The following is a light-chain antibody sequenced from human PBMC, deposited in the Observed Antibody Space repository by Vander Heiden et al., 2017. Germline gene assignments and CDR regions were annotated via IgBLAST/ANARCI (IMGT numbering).Light chain of an antibody. Sequence: DIPITQSPSSLSASVGDRVTITCRASQSISSYLNWYQQKPVKSPKLLIYAASSLQSGVPSRFSGSGYGTDFTLTISSRQPEDFAAYYCQQNYSTLPNTFGQGTQLEIK. J-gene: IGKJ5*01. V-gene: IGKV1-39*01. CDR3: QQNYSTLPNT. CDR1: QSISSY. CDR2: AAS.